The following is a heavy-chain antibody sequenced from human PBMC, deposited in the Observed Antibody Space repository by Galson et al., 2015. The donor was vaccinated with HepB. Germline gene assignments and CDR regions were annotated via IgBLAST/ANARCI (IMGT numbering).Heavy chain of an antibody. V-gene: IGHV3-30-3*01. D-gene: IGHD3-3*01. CDR1: GFTFSSYA. CDR2: ISYDGSNK. CDR3: ARPRYDFWSGYYTPWSEYFQH. J-gene: IGHJ1*01. Sequence: SLRLSCAASGFTFSSYAMHWVRQAPGKGLEWVAVISYDGSNKYYADSVKGRLTISRDNSKNTLYLQMNSLRAEDTAVYYCARPRYDFWSGYYTPWSEYFQHWGQGTLVTVSS.